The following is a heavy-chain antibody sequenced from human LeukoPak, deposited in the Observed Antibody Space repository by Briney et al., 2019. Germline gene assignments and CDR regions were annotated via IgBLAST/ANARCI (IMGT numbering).Heavy chain of an antibody. CDR2: IRYDGSNK. CDR3: AKMVPSSGGDFAGGPFDY. V-gene: IGHV3-30*02. D-gene: IGHD4-17*01. J-gene: IGHJ4*02. Sequence: GGSLRLSCAASGFTFSSYGMHWVRQAPGKGLEWVAFIRYDGSNKYYADSVKGRFTISRDNSKNTLYLQMNSLRAEDTAVYYCAKMVPSSGGDFAGGPFDYWGQGTLVTVSS. CDR1: GFTFSSYG.